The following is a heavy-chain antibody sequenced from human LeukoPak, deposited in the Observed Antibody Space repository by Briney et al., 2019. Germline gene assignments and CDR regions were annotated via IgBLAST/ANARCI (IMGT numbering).Heavy chain of an antibody. Sequence: SETLSLTCAVSGGPISSSNWWSWFRRPPGKGLEWIGEIYHSGSTNYNPSLKSRVTISVDKSKNQFSLKLSSVTAADTAVYYCARGNDYGDYGLDYWGQGTLVTVSS. CDR1: GGPISSSNW. CDR2: IYHSGST. CDR3: ARGNDYGDYGLDY. J-gene: IGHJ4*02. V-gene: IGHV4-4*02. D-gene: IGHD4-17*01.